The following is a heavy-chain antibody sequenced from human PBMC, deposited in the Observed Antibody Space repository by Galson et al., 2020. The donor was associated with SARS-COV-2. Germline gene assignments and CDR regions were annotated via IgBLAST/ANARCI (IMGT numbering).Heavy chain of an antibody. J-gene: IGHJ4*02. Sequence: GGSLRLSCAASGFTFSNYAMSWVRQAPGKGLEWVSTISSSGTNTYYADSVKGRFTISRDNSKNTLYLQMNSQRAEDTAVYYCAKGSQSSSSHYFDYWGQGTLVTVSS. CDR1: GFTFSNYA. CDR3: AKGSQSSSSHYFDY. CDR2: ISSSGTNT. V-gene: IGHV3-23*01. D-gene: IGHD6-13*01.